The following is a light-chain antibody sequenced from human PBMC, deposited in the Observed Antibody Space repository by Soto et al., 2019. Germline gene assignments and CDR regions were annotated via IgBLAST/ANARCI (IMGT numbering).Light chain of an antibody. Sequence: DIQMTQSPSSLSASVGDRVTITCQASQDISNYLNWYQKKPGKAPKLLIYDASNLETGVPSRFSGSGSWTDFTFTITSLQPEDIATYYCQQYDNRPLTFGGGTKVEIK. J-gene: IGKJ4*01. CDR3: QQYDNRPLT. CDR2: DAS. CDR1: QDISNY. V-gene: IGKV1-33*01.